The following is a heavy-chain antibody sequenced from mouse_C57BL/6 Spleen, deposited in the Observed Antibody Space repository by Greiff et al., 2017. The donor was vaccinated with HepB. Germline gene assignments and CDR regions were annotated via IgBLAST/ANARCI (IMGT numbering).Heavy chain of an antibody. J-gene: IGHJ4*01. CDR1: GYAFSSSW. Sequence: QVQLKESGPELVKPGASVKISCKASGYAFSSSWMNWVKQRPGKGLEWIGRIYPGDGDTKYNGKFKGQATLTAEKSSSSAYMQLSSLTSEDSAVYFCATAQATRGYAMDYWGQGTSVTVSS. CDR3: ATAQATRGYAMDY. V-gene: IGHV1-82*01. D-gene: IGHD3-2*02. CDR2: IYPGDGDT.